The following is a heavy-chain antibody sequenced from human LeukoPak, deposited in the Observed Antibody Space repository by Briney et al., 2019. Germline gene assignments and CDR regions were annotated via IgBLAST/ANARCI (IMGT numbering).Heavy chain of an antibody. CDR1: GFTFSTYS. V-gene: IGHV3-48*01. CDR3: ARAARYCTAGSCSRGYMDV. Sequence: PGGSLRLSCAASGFTFSTYSMNWVRQAPGEVLEWISYISSDSSAIYYADSVKGRFTISRDNAKNSLYLQMNSLRAEDTAVYYCARAARYCTAGSCSRGYMDVWGKGTTVTVSS. CDR2: ISSDSSAI. D-gene: IGHD2-15*01. J-gene: IGHJ6*03.